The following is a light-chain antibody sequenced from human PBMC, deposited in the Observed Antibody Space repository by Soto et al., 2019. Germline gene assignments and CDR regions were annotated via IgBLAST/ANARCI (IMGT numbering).Light chain of an antibody. CDR1: QSVSSY. CDR3: QQRLHWPIT. CDR2: GAS. Sequence: EIALTQSPATLSLSPGERATLPCRASQSVSSYLAWYQQEPGQAPRLLIYGASNRATGVPARFSGSGSETDFTLTISSLEPEDFAVYYCQQRLHWPITFGQGTRLEIK. J-gene: IGKJ5*01. V-gene: IGKV3-11*01.